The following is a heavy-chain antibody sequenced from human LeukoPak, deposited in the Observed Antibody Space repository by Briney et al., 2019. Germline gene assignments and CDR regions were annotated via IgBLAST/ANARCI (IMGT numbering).Heavy chain of an antibody. J-gene: IGHJ4*02. V-gene: IGHV4-34*01. Sequence: PSETLSLTCAVYGGSFSGYYWSWNRQPPGKGLEWIGEINHSGSTNYNPSLKSRVTISVDTSKNQFSLKLSSVTAADTAVYYCARGKGRTIFGVVGFYYFDYWGQGTLVTVSS. CDR2: INHSGST. CDR1: GGSFSGYY. D-gene: IGHD3-3*01. CDR3: ARGKGRTIFGVVGFYYFDY.